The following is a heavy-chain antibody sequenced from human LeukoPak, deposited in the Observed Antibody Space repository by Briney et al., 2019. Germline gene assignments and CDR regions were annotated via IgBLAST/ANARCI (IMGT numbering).Heavy chain of an antibody. D-gene: IGHD1-26*01. Sequence: GGSLRLSCAASGFTFEKHLMTWVRQAPGKGLVWVSRINRDGSSTSYADSVKGRFTISRDNAKNTLYLQMNSLRAEDTAVYYCARGRIVGATIQDWGQGTLVTVSS. CDR1: GFTFEKHL. CDR3: ARGRIVGATIQD. V-gene: IGHV3-74*01. J-gene: IGHJ4*02. CDR2: INRDGSST.